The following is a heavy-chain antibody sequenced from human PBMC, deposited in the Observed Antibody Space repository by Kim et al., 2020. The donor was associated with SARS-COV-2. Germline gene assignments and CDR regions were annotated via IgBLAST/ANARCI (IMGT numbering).Heavy chain of an antibody. CDR1: GFTFGDYA. J-gene: IGHJ3*02. Sequence: GGSLRLSCTASGFTFGDYAMRWVRQAPGKGLEWVGFIRSKANGGTTEYSASGKCRFTISRDDSKSIAYLQMNRLKTEDIAVYYCTRDHSCYYDSSGYYYRLPDAFDIWGQGRMLTVSS. V-gene: IGHV3-49*04. D-gene: IGHD3-22*01. CDR3: TRDHSCYYDSSGYYYRLPDAFDI. CDR2: IRSKANGGTT.